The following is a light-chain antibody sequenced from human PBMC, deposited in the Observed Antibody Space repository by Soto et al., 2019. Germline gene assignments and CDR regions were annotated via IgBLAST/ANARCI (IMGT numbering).Light chain of an antibody. Sequence: QSVLTQPASVSVSPVQSITISCTGTSSDVGGYNYVSWYQHHPGKAPKLLIYDVSNRPSGISNRFSGSKSDNTASLTISGLQPEDEADYYCSSYTTSNTRQIVFGTGTKVTVL. CDR1: SSDVGGYNY. CDR2: DVS. J-gene: IGLJ1*01. CDR3: SSYTTSNTRQIV. V-gene: IGLV2-14*03.